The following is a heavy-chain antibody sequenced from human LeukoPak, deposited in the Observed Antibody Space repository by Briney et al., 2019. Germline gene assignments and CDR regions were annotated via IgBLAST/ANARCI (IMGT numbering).Heavy chain of an antibody. D-gene: IGHD3-9*01. J-gene: IGHJ4*02. CDR3: ARDLLGDILTGYYY. V-gene: IGHV1-2*02. CDR1: GYTFTGYY. Sequence: GASVKVSCKASGYTFTGYYMHWVRQAPGQGHEWMGWINPNSGGTNYAQKFQGRVTMTRDTSISTAYMELSRLRSDDTAVYYCARDLLGDILTGYYYWGQGTLVTVSS. CDR2: INPNSGGT.